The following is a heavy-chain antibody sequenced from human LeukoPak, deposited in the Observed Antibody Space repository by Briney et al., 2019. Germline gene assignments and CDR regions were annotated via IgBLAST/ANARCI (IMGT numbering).Heavy chain of an antibody. V-gene: IGHV4-38-2*01. CDR3: ARGSGRMDIVVVPAATNWFDP. CDR2: IYHSGST. J-gene: IGHJ5*02. CDR1: GYSISSGYY. Sequence: SETLSLTCAVSGYSISSGYYWGWIRQPPGKGLEWIGSIYHSGSTYYNPSLKSRVTISVDTSKNQFSLMLSSVTAADTAEYYCARGSGRMDIVVVPAATNWFDPWGQGTLVTVSS. D-gene: IGHD2-2*03.